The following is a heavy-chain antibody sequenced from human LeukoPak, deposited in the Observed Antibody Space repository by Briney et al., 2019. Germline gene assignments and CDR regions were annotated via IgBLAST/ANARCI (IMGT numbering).Heavy chain of an antibody. D-gene: IGHD3-3*01. Sequence: SETLSLTCTVSGGSISSGGYYWSWIRQHPGKGLEWIGYIYYSGSTYYNPSLKSRVTISVDTSKNQFPLKLSSVTAADTAVYYCARGAPITIFGVVTYGMDVWGQGTTVTVSS. V-gene: IGHV4-31*03. CDR1: GGSISSGGYY. CDR3: ARGAPITIFGVVTYGMDV. J-gene: IGHJ6*02. CDR2: IYYSGST.